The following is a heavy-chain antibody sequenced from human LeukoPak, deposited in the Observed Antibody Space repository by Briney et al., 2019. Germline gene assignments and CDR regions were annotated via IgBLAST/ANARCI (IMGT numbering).Heavy chain of an antibody. CDR3: ARGRYNWNTRPFDY. D-gene: IGHD1-1*01. CDR2: INHSRST. J-gene: IGHJ4*02. Sequence: PSETLSLTCAVYGGSFSGYYWSWIRQPPGKGLEWIGEINHSRSTNYNPSLKSRVTISVDTSKNQFSLKLSSVTAADTAVYYCARGRYNWNTRPFDYWGQGTLVTVSS. CDR1: GGSFSGYY. V-gene: IGHV4-34*01.